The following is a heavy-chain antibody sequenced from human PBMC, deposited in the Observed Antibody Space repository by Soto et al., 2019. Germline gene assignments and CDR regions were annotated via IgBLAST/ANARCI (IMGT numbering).Heavy chain of an antibody. Sequence: QVQLVESGGGVVQPGRSLRLSCAASGFTFSSHPIQWVRQAQGKGLEWVAVISYDGSIKYYADSVKGRFTISRDNSKNTAYLQMNSLRAEDTAVFYCAREWSTSGDLDYWGQGTLVIVSS. D-gene: IGHD3-10*01. CDR3: AREWSTSGDLDY. J-gene: IGHJ4*02. CDR2: ISYDGSIK. CDR1: GFTFSSHP. V-gene: IGHV3-30-3*01.